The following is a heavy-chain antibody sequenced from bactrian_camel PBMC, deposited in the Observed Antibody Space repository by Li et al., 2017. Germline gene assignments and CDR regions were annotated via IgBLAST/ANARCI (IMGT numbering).Heavy chain of an antibody. CDR1: GVSEFHYGSHC. CDR2: IDTSNSI. V-gene: IGHV3S53*01. Sequence: HVQLVESGGGTVQPGGSLRLSCAASGVSEFHYGSHCWGWFRQTPEKEREGVVEIDTSNSITTADSVKGRATFSKDKSKTSVYLLMRNLKPEDSAIYYCAAGLMSELRSGCEFAYWGQGTQVTVS. CDR3: AAGLMSELRSGCEFAY. J-gene: IGHJ6*01. D-gene: IGHD5*01.